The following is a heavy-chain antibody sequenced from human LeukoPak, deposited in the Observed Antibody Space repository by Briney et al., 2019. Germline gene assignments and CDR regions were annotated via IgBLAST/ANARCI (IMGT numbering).Heavy chain of an antibody. CDR3: ARDKRTVFGVVKGIFHAFDI. Sequence: PSETLSLTCTVSGGSTSSYYWSWIRQPAGKGLEWIGRIYTSGSTNYNPSLKSRVTMSVDTSKNQFSLKLSSVTAADTAVYYCARDKRTVFGVVKGIFHAFDIWGQGTMVTVSS. D-gene: IGHD3-3*01. V-gene: IGHV4-4*07. J-gene: IGHJ3*02. CDR1: GGSTSSYY. CDR2: IYTSGST.